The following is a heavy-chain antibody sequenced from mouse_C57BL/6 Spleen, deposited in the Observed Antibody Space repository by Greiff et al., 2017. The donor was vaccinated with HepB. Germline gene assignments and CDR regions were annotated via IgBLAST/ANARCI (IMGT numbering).Heavy chain of an antibody. CDR2: INPYNGGT. J-gene: IGHJ4*01. D-gene: IGHD1-1*01. CDR3: ARSSFTTVVERMDY. CDR1: GYTFTDYY. Sequence: EVQLQQSGPVLVKPGASVKMSCKASGYTFTDYYMNWVKQSHGKSLEWIGVINPYNGGTSYNQKFKGKATLTVDKSSSTAYMELNSLTSEDSAVYYCARSSFTTVVERMDYWGQGTSVTVSS. V-gene: IGHV1-19*01.